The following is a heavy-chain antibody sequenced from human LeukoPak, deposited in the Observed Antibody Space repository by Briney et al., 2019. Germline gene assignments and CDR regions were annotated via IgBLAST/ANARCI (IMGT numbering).Heavy chain of an antibody. D-gene: IGHD2-2*02. Sequence: SETLSLTCTVSGGSISSYYWSWIRQPAGKGLEWIGRIYTSGSTNYNPSLKSRVTMSVDTSKNQFSLKLSSVTAADTAVYYCARGSGVEDIVVVPAAIKNYYMDVWGKGTTVTVSS. CDR1: GGSISSYY. CDR3: ARGSGVEDIVVVPAAIKNYYMDV. V-gene: IGHV4-4*07. J-gene: IGHJ6*03. CDR2: IYTSGST.